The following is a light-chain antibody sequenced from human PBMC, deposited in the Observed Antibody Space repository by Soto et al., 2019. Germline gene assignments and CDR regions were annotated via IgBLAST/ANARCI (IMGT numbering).Light chain of an antibody. V-gene: IGLV1-44*01. CDR2: STN. J-gene: IGLJ2*01. CDR1: SSNIGSNT. Sequence: QSLLTQPPSASGTPGQRVTISCSGSSSNIGSNTVNWYQQLPGSAPKLLIYSTNQRPSGVPDRFSGSKSGTSASLAISGLQSEDEADYYCAAWDGSLNVVLFGGGTKLTVL. CDR3: AAWDGSLNVVL.